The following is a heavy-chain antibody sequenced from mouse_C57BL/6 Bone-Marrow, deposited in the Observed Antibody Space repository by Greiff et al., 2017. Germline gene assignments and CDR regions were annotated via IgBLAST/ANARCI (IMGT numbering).Heavy chain of an antibody. V-gene: IGHV1-63*01. CDR3: ARGEATRGYYAMDY. CDR1: GYTFTNYW. Sequence: QVQLQQSGAELVRPGTSVKMSCKASGYTFTNYWIGWAKQRPGHGLEWIGDIYPGGGYTNYNEKFKGKATLTADKSSSTAYMQFSSLTSEDSAIYYCARGEATRGYYAMDYWGQGTSVTVS. D-gene: IGHD3-2*02. J-gene: IGHJ4*01. CDR2: IYPGGGYT.